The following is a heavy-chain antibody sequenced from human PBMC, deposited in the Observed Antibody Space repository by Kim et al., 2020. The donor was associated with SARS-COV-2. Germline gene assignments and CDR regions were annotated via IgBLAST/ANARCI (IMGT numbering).Heavy chain of an antibody. CDR1: GGSISSSSYY. CDR3: ARRGFGGLEYSDY. J-gene: IGHJ4*02. Sequence: SETLSLTCTVSGGSISSSSYYWGWIRQPPGKGLEWIGSIYYSGSTYYNPSLKSRVTISVDTSKNQFSLKLSSVTAADTAVYYCARRGFGGLEYSDYWGQGTLVTVSS. CDR2: IYYSGST. V-gene: IGHV4-39*01. D-gene: IGHD3-16*01.